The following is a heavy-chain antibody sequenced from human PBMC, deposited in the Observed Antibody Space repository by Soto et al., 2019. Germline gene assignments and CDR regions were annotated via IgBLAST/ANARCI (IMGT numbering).Heavy chain of an antibody. CDR3: AKALYGGFTY. CDR1: GFTFSVYA. V-gene: IGHV3-23*01. J-gene: IGHJ4*02. Sequence: EVRLLESGGGLVQPGGSLRLSCAASGFTFSVYAMSWVRQAPGKGLEWVSGISGSGDSTHYADSVKGRFTVSRDNSKSMLYLQTTSLRAEDTAIYSCAKALYGGFTYWGQGTLVTVSS. CDR2: ISGSGDST. D-gene: IGHD3-10*01.